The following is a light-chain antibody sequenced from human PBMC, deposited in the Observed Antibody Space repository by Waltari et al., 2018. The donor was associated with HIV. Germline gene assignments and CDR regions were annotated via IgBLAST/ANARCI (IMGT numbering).Light chain of an antibody. CDR1: TSNVGSNF. CDR3: ATWDGSLGGFYV. Sequence: QSVLTQPPSASGTPGQRVTISCSGTTSNVGSNFVSWYQQLPGTAPKLLIYRDNRRPSGVPDRFSGSKSGASASLAISGLQSEDEGDYYCATWDGSLGGFYVFGAGTKVTVL. J-gene: IGLJ1*01. V-gene: IGLV1-47*01. CDR2: RDN.